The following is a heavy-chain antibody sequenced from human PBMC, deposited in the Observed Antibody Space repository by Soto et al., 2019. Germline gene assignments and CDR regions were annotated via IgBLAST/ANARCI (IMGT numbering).Heavy chain of an antibody. CDR2: ITSSGSRE. D-gene: IGHD3-10*01. CDR1: GLAFSDYG. Sequence: QVELVESGGGVVQPGTSLRLSCAASGLAFSDYGFHWVRQTPGKGLEWVALITSSGSREFYAASLKGRFSVSRDDSKSPLYLEIASLPPDYPAVYYCPSRGAFDSWGHGTLVTVSS. V-gene: IGHV3-30*03. J-gene: IGHJ4*01. CDR3: PSRGAFDS.